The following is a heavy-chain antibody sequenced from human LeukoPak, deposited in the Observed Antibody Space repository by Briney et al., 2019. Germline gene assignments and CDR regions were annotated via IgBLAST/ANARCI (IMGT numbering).Heavy chain of an antibody. D-gene: IGHD3-3*01. CDR2: IWYDGSKT. Sequence: GGSLRLSCAASGFTFSSHGMHWVRRAPGKGLDWVAVIWYDGSKTLYADSVKSRFTMSRDDSQNTLYLQMNSLRAEDTAVYYCAREASRNYHDFWGQGTLVNVSS. V-gene: IGHV3-33*01. J-gene: IGHJ4*02. CDR1: GFTFSSHG. CDR3: AREASRNYHDF.